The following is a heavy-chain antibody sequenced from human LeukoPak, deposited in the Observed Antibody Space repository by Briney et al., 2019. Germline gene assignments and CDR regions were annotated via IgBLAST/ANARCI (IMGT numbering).Heavy chain of an antibody. D-gene: IGHD3-3*01. J-gene: IGHJ4*02. CDR2: IYSSGST. Sequence: PSETLSLTCTVSGGSISSYYWSWIRQPAGKGLEWIGRIYSSGSTNYNPSLKSRVTISVDRSKNQFSLKLSSVTAADTAVYYCARSPILEWLLNYWGQGTLVTVSS. CDR3: ARSPILEWLLNY. CDR1: GGSISSYY. V-gene: IGHV4-4*07.